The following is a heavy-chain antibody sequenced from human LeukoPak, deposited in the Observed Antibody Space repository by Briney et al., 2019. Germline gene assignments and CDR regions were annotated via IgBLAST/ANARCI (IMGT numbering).Heavy chain of an antibody. V-gene: IGHV1-2*02. CDR1: GYSFTGYF. CDR2: INPNNGLT. CDR3: ARAWGSLYYFDH. J-gene: IGHJ4*02. D-gene: IGHD3-16*01. Sequence: GASVKVSCKASGYSFTGYFLHWVRQAPGQGLEWMGWINPNNGLTNYTQKFKGRVTMTRDTSSATGYMELNRLTSDDTAVFYCARAWGSLYYFDHWGQRTLVTVSS.